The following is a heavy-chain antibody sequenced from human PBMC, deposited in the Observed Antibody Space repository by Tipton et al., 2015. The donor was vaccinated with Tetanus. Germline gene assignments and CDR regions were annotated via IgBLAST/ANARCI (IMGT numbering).Heavy chain of an antibody. Sequence: QVQLVQSGAEVKKPGASVKVSCKASGYTFTGYYMHWVRQAPGQGLEYMGGIIPGFGTASYAQNFQGRVTITADESTNAVHLEFFSLRSGDTAVYFCARQSASWNFYFDYWGQGTLVIVSS. CDR3: ARQSASWNFYFDY. CDR2: IIPGFGTA. V-gene: IGHV1-69*01. J-gene: IGHJ4*02. CDR1: GYTFTGYY. D-gene: IGHD1-7*01.